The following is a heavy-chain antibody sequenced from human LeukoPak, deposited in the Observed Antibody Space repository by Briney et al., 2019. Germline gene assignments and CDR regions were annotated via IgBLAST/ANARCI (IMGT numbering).Heavy chain of an antibody. CDR1: GFTFSSYA. CDR3: ARDRGVVAARRLDY. CDR2: ISYDGSNK. J-gene: IGHJ4*02. Sequence: GGSLRLSCAASGFTFSSYAMHWVRQAPGKGLEWVAVISYDGSNKYYADSVKGRFTISRDNAKNSLYLQMNSLRAEDTAVYYCARDRGVVAARRLDYWGQGTLVTVSS. D-gene: IGHD2-15*01. V-gene: IGHV3-30-3*01.